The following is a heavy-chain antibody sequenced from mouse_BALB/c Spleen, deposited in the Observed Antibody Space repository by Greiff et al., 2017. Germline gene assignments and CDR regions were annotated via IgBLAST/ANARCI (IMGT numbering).Heavy chain of an antibody. J-gene: IGHJ2*01. D-gene: IGHD2-3*01. V-gene: IGHV5-6-3*01. CDR3: ARDHDGYYTDY. CDR2: INSNGGST. CDR1: GFTFSSYG. Sequence: EVQGVESGGGLVQPGGSLKLSCAASGFTFSSYGMSWVRQTPDKRLELVATINSNGGSTYYPDSVKGRFTISRDNAKNTLYLQMSSLKSEDTAMYYCARDHDGYYTDYWGQGTTLTVSS.